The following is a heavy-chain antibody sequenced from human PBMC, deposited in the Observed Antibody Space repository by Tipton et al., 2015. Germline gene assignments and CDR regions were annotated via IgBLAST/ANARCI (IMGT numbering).Heavy chain of an antibody. V-gene: IGHV3-23*01. CDR1: GFTFNTYP. Sequence: SLRLSCAASGFTFNTYPMTWVRQAPRKGLEWVSGISGPGGSTYYADSMKGRFTISRDNSENTLYLQMYSLRAEDTAIYYCAKDLLMVYESEVWGQGTLVTVSS. CDR3: AKDLLMVYESEV. D-gene: IGHD2-8*01. J-gene: IGHJ4*02. CDR2: ISGPGGST.